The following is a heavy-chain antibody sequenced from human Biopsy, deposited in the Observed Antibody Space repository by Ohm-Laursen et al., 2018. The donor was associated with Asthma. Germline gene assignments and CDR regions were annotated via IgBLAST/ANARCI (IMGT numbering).Heavy chain of an antibody. Sequence: SSVNVSCKASGSSFSNFAFSWVRQAPGHGLEWMGTILTKFDITSYAEKFQGRVTITADKSTSTTYMELSRLRSEDPAVYYWARSYDTDSYPVLVLDYWGQGTLVTVSS. CDR3: ARSYDTDSYPVLVLDY. J-gene: IGHJ4*02. CDR1: GSSFSNFA. V-gene: IGHV1-69*04. CDR2: ILTKFDIT. D-gene: IGHD3-22*01.